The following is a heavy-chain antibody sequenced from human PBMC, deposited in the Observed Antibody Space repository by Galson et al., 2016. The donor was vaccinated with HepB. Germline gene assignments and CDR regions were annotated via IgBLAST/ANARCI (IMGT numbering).Heavy chain of an antibody. CDR2: LWSDGSNK. D-gene: IGHD3-10*01. V-gene: IGHV3-33*01. CDR3: AREAAEGSGSYIDY. CDR1: GFTFSSYG. Sequence: SLRLSCAASGFTFSSYGMHWVRQAPGKGLEWVAVLWSDGSNKYYADSVKGRFTISRDNSKNTLYLQMKSLRAEDTAVYYCAREAAEGSGSYIDYWGQGTLVTVSS. J-gene: IGHJ4*02.